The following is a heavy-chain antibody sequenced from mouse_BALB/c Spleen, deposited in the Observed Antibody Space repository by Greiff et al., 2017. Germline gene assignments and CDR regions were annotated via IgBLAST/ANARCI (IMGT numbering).Heavy chain of an antibody. J-gene: IGHJ3*01. V-gene: IGHV5-6-5*01. CDR2: ISSGGST. D-gene: IGHD4-1*01. CDR3: ARGRNWDPFAY. CDR1: GFTFSSYA. Sequence: EVQLVESGGGLVKPGGSLKLSCAASGFTFSSYAMSWVRQTPEKRLEWVASISSGGSTYYPDSVKGRFTISRDNARNILYLQMSSLRSEDTAMYYCARGRNWDPFAYWGQGTLVTVSA.